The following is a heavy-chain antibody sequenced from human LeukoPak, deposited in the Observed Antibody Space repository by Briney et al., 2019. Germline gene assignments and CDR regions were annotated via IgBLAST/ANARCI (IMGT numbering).Heavy chain of an antibody. J-gene: IGHJ6*03. D-gene: IGHD6-6*01. CDR3: ARTYIAARPGAYYYMDV. V-gene: IGHV5-51*03. CDR1: GYSFTSYW. Sequence: GESLKISCKGSGYSFTSYWIGWVRQIPGKGLEWMAIIYPGDSDTRYSPSFQGQVTISADKSISTAYLQWSSLKASDTAMYYCARTYIAARPGAYYYMDVWGKGTTVTVSS. CDR2: IYPGDSDT.